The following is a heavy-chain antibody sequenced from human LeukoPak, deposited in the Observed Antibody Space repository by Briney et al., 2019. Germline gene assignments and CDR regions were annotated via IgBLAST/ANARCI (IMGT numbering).Heavy chain of an antibody. V-gene: IGHV1-18*01. CDR2: ISAYNGNT. J-gene: IGHJ3*02. Sequence: ASVKVSCKASGYTFTSYGISWVRQAPGQGLEWMGWISAYNGNTNYAQKLQGRVTMTTDTSTSTAYMELRSLRSDDTAVYYCARALGGFGEYAFDIWGQGTMVTVSS. CDR1: GYTFTSYG. CDR3: ARALGGFGEYAFDI. D-gene: IGHD3-10*01.